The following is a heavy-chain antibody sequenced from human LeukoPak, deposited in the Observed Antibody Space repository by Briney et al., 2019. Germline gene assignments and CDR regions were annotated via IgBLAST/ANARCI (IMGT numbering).Heavy chain of an antibody. V-gene: IGHV3-74*01. CDR1: GFTFSSYG. Sequence: GGSLRLSCAASGFTFSSYGMSWVRQAPGKGLVWVSRINSDGSSTSYADSVKGRFTISRDNAKNTLYLQMNSLRAEDTAVYYCAREFHYYDSSGYPYYYYYMDVWGKGTTVTISS. J-gene: IGHJ6*03. D-gene: IGHD3-22*01. CDR3: AREFHYYDSSGYPYYYYYMDV. CDR2: INSDGSST.